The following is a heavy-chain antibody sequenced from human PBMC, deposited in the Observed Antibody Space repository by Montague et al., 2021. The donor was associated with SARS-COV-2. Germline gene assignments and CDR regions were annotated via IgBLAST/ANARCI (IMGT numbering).Heavy chain of an antibody. D-gene: IGHD4-17*01. CDR3: ARDGDYGGTWYSFLQN. V-gene: IGHV6-1*01. CDR2: TFYRSQWHT. Sequence: CAISGDSVSSDTAAWHWIRQSPSRGLEWLGRTFYRSQWHTDSAASVRSRISFSGDISKNQFSLHLNSVTPEDTAIYYCARDGDYGGTWYSFLQNWGQGTQVTVSS. CDR1: GDSVSSDTAA. J-gene: IGHJ1*01.